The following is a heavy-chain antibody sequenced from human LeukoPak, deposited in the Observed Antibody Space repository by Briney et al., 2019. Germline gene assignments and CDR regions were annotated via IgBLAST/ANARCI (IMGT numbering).Heavy chain of an antibody. CDR1: GFTFSSYW. J-gene: IGHJ5*02. CDR3: AREVAENWFDP. Sequence: GGSLRLSCAASGFTFSSYWMSWVRQAPGKGLEWVANIKQDGSDKYYVDSVKGRFTISRDNAKNSVYLQMNSLRAEDTALYYCAREVAENWFDPRGQGTLVTVSS. D-gene: IGHD6-19*01. CDR2: IKQDGSDK. V-gene: IGHV3-7*01.